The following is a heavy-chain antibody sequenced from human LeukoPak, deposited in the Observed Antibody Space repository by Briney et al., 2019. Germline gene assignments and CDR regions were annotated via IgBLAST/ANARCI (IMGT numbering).Heavy chain of an antibody. CDR3: ARVKWYGYNYYYYYGMDL. Sequence: PGGSLRLSCSPSGFGFSGYAMHWVRQAPGKGLEWAAVISYDGRNIHYADSVKGRFTVSRDNSKNTMYLEMNTVRLEDTGVYYCARVKWYGYNYYYYYGMDLWGQGTTVTVSS. V-gene: IGHV3-30*03. CDR2: ISYDGRNI. J-gene: IGHJ6*02. CDR1: GFGFSGYA. D-gene: IGHD5-12*01.